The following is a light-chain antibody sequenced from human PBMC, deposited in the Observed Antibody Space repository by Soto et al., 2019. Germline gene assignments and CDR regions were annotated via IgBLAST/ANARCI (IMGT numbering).Light chain of an antibody. CDR1: SSDVGGYNY. V-gene: IGLV2-14*03. CDR3: SSYTSSGTVV. CDR2: DVV. Sequence: QSALTQPASVSGSPGQSITISCTGTSSDVGGYNYVCWYQQHPGKAPKLIFYDVVNRPSGVSNRFSASKSGNTASLTISGLQAEDEDDYYCSSYTSSGTVVFGGGTKLTVL. J-gene: IGLJ2*01.